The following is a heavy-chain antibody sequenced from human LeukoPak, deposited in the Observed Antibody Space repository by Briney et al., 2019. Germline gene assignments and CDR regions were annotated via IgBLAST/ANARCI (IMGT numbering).Heavy chain of an antibody. V-gene: IGHV3-48*03. Sequence: GGSLRLSCAGSGFTFSNYEINWVRQAPGKGLEWVSYISGSGSSIYYADSVKGRFTFSRDNAKNSLYLQMNSLRAEDTAVYYCAKNWGYFDDWGQGTLVTVSS. CDR1: GFTFSNYE. CDR3: AKNWGYFDD. J-gene: IGHJ4*02. CDR2: ISGSGSSI. D-gene: IGHD7-27*01.